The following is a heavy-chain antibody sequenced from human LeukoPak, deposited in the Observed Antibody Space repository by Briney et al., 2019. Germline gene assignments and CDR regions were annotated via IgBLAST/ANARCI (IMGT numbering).Heavy chain of an antibody. J-gene: IGHJ4*02. CDR2: IYYSGST. CDR3: ARDTVGARLDN. Sequence: SETLSLTCTVSGGSISSDDYYWSWIRQPPGKGLEWIGYIYYSGSTYYNPSLKSRVTISVDTSKNQFSLKLSSVTAADTAVYYCARDTVGARLDNWGQGTLVTVSS. D-gene: IGHD1-26*01. V-gene: IGHV4-30-4*01. CDR1: GGSISSDDYY.